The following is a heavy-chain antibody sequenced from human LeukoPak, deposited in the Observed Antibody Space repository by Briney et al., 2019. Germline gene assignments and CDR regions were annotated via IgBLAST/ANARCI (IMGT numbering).Heavy chain of an antibody. Sequence: PGGSLRLSCAASGFMFGDYYMSWIRQAPGKGLEWVSYVSSGGTSIYYADSVKGRFTIARDNAKYSVYLQMNNLRAEDTAVYYRATGSSGYFVDAVDIWGQGTMVTVSS. CDR3: ATGSSGYFVDAVDI. J-gene: IGHJ3*02. CDR1: GFMFGDYY. D-gene: IGHD3-22*01. V-gene: IGHV3-11*04. CDR2: VSSGGTSI.